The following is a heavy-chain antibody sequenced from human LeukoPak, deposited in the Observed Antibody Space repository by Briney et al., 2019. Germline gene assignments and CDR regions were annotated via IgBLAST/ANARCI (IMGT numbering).Heavy chain of an antibody. CDR3: ATGGSSWSEIDY. V-gene: IGHV3-23*01. CDR1: GFTFSSYA. D-gene: IGHD6-13*01. Sequence: PWGSLRLSCAASGFTFSSYAMSGVRQAPGKGLEWVSGISGSGGYTYYADSVKGRVTISRDNSKNTLYLQMNSLRAEDTAVYYCATGGSSWSEIDYWGQGTLVTVSS. J-gene: IGHJ4*02. CDR2: ISGSGGYT.